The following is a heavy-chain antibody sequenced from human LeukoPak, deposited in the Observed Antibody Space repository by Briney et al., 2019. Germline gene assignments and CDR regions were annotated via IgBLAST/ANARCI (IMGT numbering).Heavy chain of an antibody. CDR2: IGSSNGDT. V-gene: IGHV3-23*01. J-gene: IGHJ4*02. CDR3: AKYYSTSGSSGGRVFDY. Sequence: GVSLRLSCAASGFAFSSYPMTWVRQAPGKGLEWVSTIGSSNGDTHYADSVKGRFTISRDNSKNTLYLQRNSLRAEDTAVYYCAKYYSTSGSSGGRVFDYWGQGTLVTVSS. CDR1: GFAFSSYP. D-gene: IGHD3-10*01.